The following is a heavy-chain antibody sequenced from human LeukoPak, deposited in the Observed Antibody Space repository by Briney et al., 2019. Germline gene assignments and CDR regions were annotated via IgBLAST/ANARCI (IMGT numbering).Heavy chain of an antibody. V-gene: IGHV4-34*01. Sequence: SETLSLTCTVSGGSISSYYWSWIRQPPGKGLEWIGEINHSGSTNYNPSLKSRVTISVDTSKNQFSLKLSSVTAADTAVYYCARQGPSCFDYWGQGTLVTVSS. CDR3: ARQGPSCFDY. CDR1: GGSISSYY. J-gene: IGHJ4*02. CDR2: INHSGST.